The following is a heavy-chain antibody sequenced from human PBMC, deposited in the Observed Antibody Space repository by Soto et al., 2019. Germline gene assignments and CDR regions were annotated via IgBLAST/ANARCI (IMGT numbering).Heavy chain of an antibody. D-gene: IGHD3-22*01. CDR3: TTLSYYYDSSGPTHMDV. Sequence: EVQLVESGGGLVKPGGSLRLSCAASGFTFSNAWMSWVRQAPGKGLEWVGRIKSKTDGGTTDYAAPVKGRFTISRDESKNTLYLQMNSLKTEDTAVYYCTTLSYYYDSSGPTHMDVWGQGTTVTVSS. CDR2: IKSKTDGGTT. J-gene: IGHJ6*02. CDR1: GFTFSNAW. V-gene: IGHV3-15*01.